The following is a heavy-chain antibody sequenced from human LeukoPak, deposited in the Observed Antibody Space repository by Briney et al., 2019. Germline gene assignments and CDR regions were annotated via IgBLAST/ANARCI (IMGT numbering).Heavy chain of an antibody. J-gene: IGHJ5*02. V-gene: IGHV4-39*07. CDR2: IFHSGST. CDR3: ARVREREFGGWFDP. D-gene: IGHD3-16*01. CDR1: GDSIFSTTYY. Sequence: PSETLSLTCTVSGDSIFSTTYYWGWIRQPPGKGLEWIGSIFHSGSTYYNPSLKSRLTISVDTSKNQLSLRLRSVTAADTAVYYCARVREREFGGWFDPWGQGTLVTVSS.